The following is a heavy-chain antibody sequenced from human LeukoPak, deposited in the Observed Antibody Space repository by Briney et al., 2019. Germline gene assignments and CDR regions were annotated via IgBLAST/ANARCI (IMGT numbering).Heavy chain of an antibody. CDR2: IWYDGSNK. CDR3: ARLQPHFYDSSGYSDS. Sequence: PGGSLRLSRAASGFTFSSFGMHWVRQAPGKGLEWVAVIWYDGSNKYYADSVKGRFTISRDNSKNTLYLQMNSLRAEDTAVYYCARLQPHFYDSSGYSDSWGQGTLVTVSS. V-gene: IGHV3-33*01. J-gene: IGHJ5*01. D-gene: IGHD3-22*01. CDR1: GFTFSSFG.